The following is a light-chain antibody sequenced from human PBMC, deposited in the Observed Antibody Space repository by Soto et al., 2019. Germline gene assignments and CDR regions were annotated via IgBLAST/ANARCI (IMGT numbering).Light chain of an antibody. J-gene: IGKJ1*01. CDR3: QQYSHWPGT. V-gene: IGKV3-15*01. CDR2: GAS. CDR1: QSVSSN. Sequence: EIVMTQSPGTLSVSPGERATLSCRASQSVSSNLAWYQQKPGQAPRLLIYGASTRATGIPARFSGSGSGTEFTLTISSLQSEDFAVFYCQQYSHWPGTFGQGTKVDIK.